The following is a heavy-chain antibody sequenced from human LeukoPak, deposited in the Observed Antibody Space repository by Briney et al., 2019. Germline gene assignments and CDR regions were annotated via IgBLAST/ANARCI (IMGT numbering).Heavy chain of an antibody. CDR3: ARDTGSMAARFFDY. Sequence: SGGSTYYADSVKGRFTISRDNSKNTLYLQMNSLRAEDTAVYYCARDTGSMAARFFDYWGQGTLVTVSS. D-gene: IGHD2-8*02. V-gene: IGHV3-53*01. J-gene: IGHJ4*02. CDR2: SGGST.